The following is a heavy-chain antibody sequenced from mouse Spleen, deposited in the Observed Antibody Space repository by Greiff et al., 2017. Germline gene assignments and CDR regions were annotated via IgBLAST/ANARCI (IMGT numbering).Heavy chain of an antibody. CDR1: GYSITSGYY. Sequence: DVKLQESGPGLVKPSQSLSLTCSVTGYSITSGYYWNWIRQFPGNKLEWMGYISYDGSNNYNPSLKNRISITRDTSKNQFFLKLNSVTTEDTATYYCARLLRLKGYFDYWGQGTTLTVSS. CDR2: ISYDGSN. J-gene: IGHJ2*01. D-gene: IGHD1-2*01. V-gene: IGHV3-6*01. CDR3: ARLLRLKGYFDY.